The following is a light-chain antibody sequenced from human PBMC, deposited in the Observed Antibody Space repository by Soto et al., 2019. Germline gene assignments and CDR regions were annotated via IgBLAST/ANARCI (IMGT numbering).Light chain of an antibody. CDR3: SSYAGNNNLRV. V-gene: IGLV2-8*01. CDR2: EVI. Sequence: QSALTQPHSASGSPGQSVTISCTGTSSDVGGYNYVSWYQQHPGKAPKLMIYEVIKRPSGVPDRFSGSKSGNTASLTVTGLQAEDEADYYCSSYAGNNNLRVFGGGTKLTVL. CDR1: SSDVGGYNY. J-gene: IGLJ2*01.